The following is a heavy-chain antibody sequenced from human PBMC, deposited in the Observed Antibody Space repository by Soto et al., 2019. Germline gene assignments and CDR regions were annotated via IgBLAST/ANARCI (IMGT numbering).Heavy chain of an antibody. CDR3: AKERTAKAAAEFDY. CDR1: GFTFSNYG. CDR2: VSYDGNVK. Sequence: QVQLVESGGGVVQPGRSLRLSCAASGFTFSNYGMQWVRQAPGKGLEWVAVVSYDGNVKFYADSVKGRFTISRDNSKNPLYLQMNSLRTEDTAIYYCAKERTAKAAAEFDYWGQGTLVTVSS. D-gene: IGHD6-25*01. V-gene: IGHV3-30*18. J-gene: IGHJ4*02.